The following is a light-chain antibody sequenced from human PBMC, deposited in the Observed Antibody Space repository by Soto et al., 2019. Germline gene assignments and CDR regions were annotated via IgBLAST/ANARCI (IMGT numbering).Light chain of an antibody. V-gene: IGLV2-14*01. CDR2: DVY. J-gene: IGLJ1*01. CDR3: SSYTTSSSYV. CDR1: SSDVGGFNY. Sequence: QSVLTQHASVSGSPGQSITISRTGASSDVGGFNYVSWYQQHPGKAPKLLIFDVYSRPSGISNRFSGSKSGNTASLTISGLQAEDEADYYCSSYTTSSSYVFGAGTKVTVL.